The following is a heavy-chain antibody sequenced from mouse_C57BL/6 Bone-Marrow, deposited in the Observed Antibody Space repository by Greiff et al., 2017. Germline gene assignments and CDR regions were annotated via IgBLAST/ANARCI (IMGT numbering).Heavy chain of an antibody. J-gene: IGHJ2*01. CDR1: GYAFTNYL. CDR2: INPGSGGT. CDR3: ARSEDYYGSSYLQYYFDY. D-gene: IGHD1-1*01. V-gene: IGHV1-54*01. Sequence: VQLQESGAELVRPGTSVKVSCKASGYAFTNYLIEWVKQRPGQGLEWIGVINPGSGGTNYNEKFKGKATLTADKSSSTAYMQLSSLTSEDSAVYFCARSEDYYGSSYLQYYFDYWGQGTTLTVSS.